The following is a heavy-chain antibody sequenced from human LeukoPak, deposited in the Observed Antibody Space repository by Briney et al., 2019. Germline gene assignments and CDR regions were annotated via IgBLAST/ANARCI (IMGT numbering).Heavy chain of an antibody. D-gene: IGHD6-13*01. J-gene: IGHJ4*02. CDR1: GGSISSYY. CDR2: IYYSGST. Sequence: SETLSLTCSVSGGSISSYYWGWIRQPPGKGLEWIGSIYYSGSTYYNPSLKSRVTISVDTSKNQFSLKLSSVTAADTAVYYCARDGAAAGWNHFDYWGQGTLVTVSS. CDR3: ARDGAAAGWNHFDY. V-gene: IGHV4-39*07.